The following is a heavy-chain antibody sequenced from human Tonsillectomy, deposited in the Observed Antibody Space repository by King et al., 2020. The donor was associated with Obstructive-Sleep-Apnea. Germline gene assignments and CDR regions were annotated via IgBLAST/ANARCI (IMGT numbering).Heavy chain of an antibody. CDR3: AGLNSLYYDTSGLDY. D-gene: IGHD3-22*01. Sequence: QLQESGPGLVKPSETLSLTCTVSGGSISSYYWSWIRQPPGKGLEWIGYLYYSGSTTYNPSLKSRVTISVDTSKNHFSLKLSSVTAADTAVYYCAGLNSLYYDTSGLDYWGQGTLVTVSS. CDR2: LYYSGST. J-gene: IGHJ4*02. V-gene: IGHV4-59*01. CDR1: GGSISSYY.